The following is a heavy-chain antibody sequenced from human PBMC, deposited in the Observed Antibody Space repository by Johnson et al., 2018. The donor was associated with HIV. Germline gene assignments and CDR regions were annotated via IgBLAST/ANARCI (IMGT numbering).Heavy chain of an antibody. V-gene: IGHV3-73*01. CDR3: ARGDYYDSSGYFSDAFDI. CDR2: IRSKANSYAT. J-gene: IGHJ3*02. D-gene: IGHD3-22*01. Sequence: MQLVESGGGVVQPGGSLKLSCAASGFTFSGSAMHWVRQASGKGLEWVGRIRSKANSYATAYAASVQGRFTISRDNSKNTLYLQMNSLRAEDTALYYCARGDYYDSSGYFSDAFDIWGQGTMVTVSS. CDR1: GFTFSGSA.